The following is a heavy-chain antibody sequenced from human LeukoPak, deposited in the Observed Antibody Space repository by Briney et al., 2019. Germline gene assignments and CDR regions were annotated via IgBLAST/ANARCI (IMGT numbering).Heavy chain of an antibody. V-gene: IGHV3-21*01. CDR3: ARSSYYYDSSGYDFDC. CDR1: GFTFSSYS. D-gene: IGHD3-22*01. J-gene: IGHJ4*02. CDR2: ISSSSSYI. Sequence: GGSLRLSCAASGFTFSSYSMNWVRQAPGKGLEWVSSISSSSSYIYYADSVKGRFTISRDNAKNSLYLQMNSLRAEDTAVYYCARSSYYYDSSGYDFDCWGQGTLVTVSS.